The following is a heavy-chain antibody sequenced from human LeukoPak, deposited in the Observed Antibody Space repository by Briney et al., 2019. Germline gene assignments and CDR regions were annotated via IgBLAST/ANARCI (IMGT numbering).Heavy chain of an antibody. Sequence: ASVKVSCKASGYTFTGYYLHWVRQAPGQGLEWMGWISPNSGATNYAQKFQDRVTMTRDTSINTAYMELSRLRSDDTAVYYCARFSVGGRYDFDYWGQGTLVTVSS. CDR1: GYTFTGYY. D-gene: IGHD3-9*01. CDR2: ISPNSGAT. J-gene: IGHJ4*02. V-gene: IGHV1-2*02. CDR3: ARFSVGGRYDFDY.